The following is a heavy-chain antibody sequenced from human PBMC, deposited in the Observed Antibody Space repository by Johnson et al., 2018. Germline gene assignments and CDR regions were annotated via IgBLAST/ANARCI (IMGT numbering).Heavy chain of an antibody. V-gene: IGHV3-30*18. CDR3: AKRTDGSCYYYWDAFDI. CDR1: TFTFSGYT. CDR2: ISSDGSQK. J-gene: IGHJ3*02. Sequence: QVQLVESGGGVVQPGRSLRLSCAASTFTFSGYTMHWVRQGPGKGLEWVAVISSDGSQKYYADSVKGRFTISRDNSKNTLYLQMNSLRAEDTAVYYCAKRTDGSCYYYWDAFDIWGQGTMVTVSS. D-gene: IGHD3-22*01.